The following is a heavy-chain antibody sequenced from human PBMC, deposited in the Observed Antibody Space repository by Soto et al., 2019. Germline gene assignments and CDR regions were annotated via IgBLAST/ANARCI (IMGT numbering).Heavy chain of an antibody. CDR2: ISGRGDAT. D-gene: IGHD3-9*01. CDR1: GFSFSRYL. V-gene: IGHV3-23*01. Sequence: SLRLSCAASGFSFSRYLMTWVRQTPGQGLEWVSSISGRGDATYYADSVKGRFTISRDNSKNTLFLQMNSLGADDTAVYYCAKDPILTTPPSFDPWGQGTLVTVSS. CDR3: AKDPILTTPPSFDP. J-gene: IGHJ5*02.